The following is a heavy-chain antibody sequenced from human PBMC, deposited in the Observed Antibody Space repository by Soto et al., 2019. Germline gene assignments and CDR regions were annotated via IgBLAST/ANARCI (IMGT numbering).Heavy chain of an antibody. CDR1: GGSISISTSYY. Sequence: QLHLQESGPGLVKPSETLSLTCAVSGGSISISTSYYWAWTRQPPGKGLEWIGHIYYDGTTYYNPSFKSRVTLSVDTSKNQFSLKLTSVTASDTAMYYCARVGTLNWLDPWGQGTLVTVSS. V-gene: IGHV4-39*01. CDR3: ARVGTLNWLDP. J-gene: IGHJ5*02. CDR2: IYYDGTT.